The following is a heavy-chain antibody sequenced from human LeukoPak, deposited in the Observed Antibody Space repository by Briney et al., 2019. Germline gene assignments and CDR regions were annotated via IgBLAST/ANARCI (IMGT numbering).Heavy chain of an antibody. D-gene: IGHD3-10*01. CDR2: IIPIFGTA. J-gene: IGHJ3*02. CDR1: GGTFSSYA. CDR3: ARDGSAGAFDI. V-gene: IGHV1-69*05. Sequence: ASVKVSCEASGGTFSSYAISWVRQAPGQGLEWMGGIIPIFGTANYAQKFQGRVTITTDESTSTAYMELSSLRSEDTAVYYCARDGSAGAFDIWGQGTMATVSS.